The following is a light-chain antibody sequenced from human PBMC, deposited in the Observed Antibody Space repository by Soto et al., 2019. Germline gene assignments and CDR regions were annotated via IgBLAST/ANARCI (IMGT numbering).Light chain of an antibody. J-gene: IGKJ4*01. V-gene: IGKV4-1*01. CDR1: QSVLYSSNNKNY. CDR3: QQYYSTPLT. Sequence: DIVMTQSPDSLTVSLGERATINCESSQSVLYSSNNKNYLAWFQQKPGQPPKLLIYWASTRESGVPDRFSGSGSGTDFTLTISSLQAEDVALYYCQQYYSTPLTFGGGTKVEIK. CDR2: WAS.